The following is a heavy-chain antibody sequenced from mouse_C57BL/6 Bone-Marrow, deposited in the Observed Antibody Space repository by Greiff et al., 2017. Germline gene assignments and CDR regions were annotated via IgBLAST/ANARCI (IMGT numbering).Heavy chain of an antibody. V-gene: IGHV5-17*01. CDR1: GFPFSDYG. D-gene: IGHD2-1*01. J-gene: IGHJ4*01. CDR2: ISSGSSTI. CDR3: ARLFYYGNYGAMDY. Sequence: EVQLVESGGGLVKPGGSLKLSCAASGFPFSDYGMHWVRQAPEKGLEWVAYISSGSSTIYYADTVKGRFTISRDNAKNTLFLQMTSLRSEDTAMYYCARLFYYGNYGAMDYWGQGTSVTVSS.